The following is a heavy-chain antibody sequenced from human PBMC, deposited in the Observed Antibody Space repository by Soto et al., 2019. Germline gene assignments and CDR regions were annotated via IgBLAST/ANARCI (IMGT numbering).Heavy chain of an antibody. J-gene: IGHJ6*01. CDR1: GYIFTTYG. V-gene: IGHV1-18*04. Sequence: QVQLVQSGAEVKKPGASMKVSCKTSGYIFTTYGISWVRQAPGQGLEWLGWISGHNGNTKYAQKFQGRVTMTTDTSTSTAYMELRSLRSDDTAVYSCGRPRAALPSFTYYGYGLDAWGQGTRVTVSS. CDR2: ISGHNGNT. CDR3: GRPRAALPSFTYYGYGLDA. D-gene: IGHD3-3*01.